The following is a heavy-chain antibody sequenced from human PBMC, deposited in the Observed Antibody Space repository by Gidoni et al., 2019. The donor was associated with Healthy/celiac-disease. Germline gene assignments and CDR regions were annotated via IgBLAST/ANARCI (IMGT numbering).Heavy chain of an antibody. CDR3: ARFYNWNNFDY. D-gene: IGHD1-1*01. V-gene: IGHV3-21*01. CDR2: ISSRRSSI. Sequence: EVQLVESGGGLVKPGGSLRLSCAASGFNFSSYSMNWVRQAPGKGLEWVSSISSRRSSIYFADSVKGRFTISRDNAKNSLYLQMNSLRAEDTAVYYCARFYNWNNFDYWGQGTLVTVSS. J-gene: IGHJ4*02. CDR1: GFNFSSYS.